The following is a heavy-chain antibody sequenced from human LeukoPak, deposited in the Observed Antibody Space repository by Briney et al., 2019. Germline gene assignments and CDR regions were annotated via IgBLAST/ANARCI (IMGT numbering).Heavy chain of an antibody. CDR3: ARAPIAAAAGDY. CDR1: GGSISSYY. D-gene: IGHD6-13*01. Sequence: PSETLSLTCTVSGGSISSYYWSWIRQPPGKGLEWIGYIYYSGSTNYNPSLKSRVTISVDTSKNQSSLKLSSVTAADTAVYYCARAPIAAAAGDYWGQGTLVTVSS. V-gene: IGHV4-59*01. J-gene: IGHJ4*02. CDR2: IYYSGST.